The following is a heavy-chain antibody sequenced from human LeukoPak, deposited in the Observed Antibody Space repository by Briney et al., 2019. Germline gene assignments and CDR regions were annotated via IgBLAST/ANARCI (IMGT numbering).Heavy chain of an antibody. CDR1: GFTFSNYA. CDR3: ARGDDFWGDRDAFDI. D-gene: IGHD3-3*01. Sequence: GGSLRLSCAASGFTFSNYAVDWLRQAPGKGLEWVSTISGNGGSTYYADSVKGRFTISRDNSKNTLYLQMNSLRAEGTALYYCARGDDFWGDRDAFDIWGQGTMVTVSS. J-gene: IGHJ3*02. CDR2: ISGNGGST. V-gene: IGHV3-23*01.